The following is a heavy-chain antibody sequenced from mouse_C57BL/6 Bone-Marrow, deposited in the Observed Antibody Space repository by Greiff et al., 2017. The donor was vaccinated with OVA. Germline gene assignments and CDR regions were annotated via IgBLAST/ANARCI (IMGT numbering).Heavy chain of an antibody. CDR1: GYAFTNYL. CDR2: INPGSGGT. V-gene: IGHV1-54*01. D-gene: IGHD1-1*01. J-gene: IGHJ2*01. Sequence: VQLKESGAELVRPGTSVKVSCKASGYAFTNYLIEWVKQRPGQGLEWIGVINPGSGGTNYNEKFKGKATLTADKSSSTAYMQLSSLTSEDSAVYFCARGGIITTVFDYWGQGTTLTVSS. CDR3: ARGGIITTVFDY.